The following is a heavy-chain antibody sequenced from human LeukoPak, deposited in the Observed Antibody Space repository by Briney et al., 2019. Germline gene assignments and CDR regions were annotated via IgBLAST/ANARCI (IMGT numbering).Heavy chain of an antibody. Sequence: ASVKVSCKASGYTFTGYYMHWVRQAPGQGLEWMGWINPNTGGTNYEQKFQGRVNMTRDTTISTAYMELSRLTSDDTAVYYCARGVIAARHHMGYWGQGTLVTVSS. CDR1: GYTFTGYY. CDR2: INPNTGGT. CDR3: ARGVIAARHHMGY. D-gene: IGHD6-6*01. J-gene: IGHJ4*02. V-gene: IGHV1-2*02.